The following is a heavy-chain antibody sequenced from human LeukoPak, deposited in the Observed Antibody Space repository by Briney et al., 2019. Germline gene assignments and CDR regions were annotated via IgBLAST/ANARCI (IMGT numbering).Heavy chain of an antibody. Sequence: KASETLSLTCTVSGGSISRGDYYWSWIRQPPGKGLEWIGYIYYSGSTYYNPSLKSRVTISVDTSKNQFSLKLSSVTAADTAVYYCARDVGYSSSWYDYWGQGTLVTVSS. CDR3: ARDVGYSSSWYDY. D-gene: IGHD6-13*01. V-gene: IGHV4-30-4*01. CDR1: GGSISRGDYY. CDR2: IYYSGST. J-gene: IGHJ4*02.